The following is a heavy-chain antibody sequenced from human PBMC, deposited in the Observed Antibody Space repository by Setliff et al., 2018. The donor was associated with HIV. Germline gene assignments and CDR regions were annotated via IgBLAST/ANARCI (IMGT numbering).Heavy chain of an antibody. V-gene: IGHV4-39*01. CDR3: ARGLSVYSYANVYYYHGMDV. CDR1: GGSISSSSYY. J-gene: IGHJ6*02. D-gene: IGHD5-18*01. Sequence: PSETLSLTCTVSGGSISSSSYYWGWIRQPPGKGLEWIGSIYYSGSTYYNPSLKSRVTISVDTSKSQFSLKMTSVTAADTAVYYCARGLSVYSYANVYYYHGMDVWGQGTTVTVSS. CDR2: IYYSGST.